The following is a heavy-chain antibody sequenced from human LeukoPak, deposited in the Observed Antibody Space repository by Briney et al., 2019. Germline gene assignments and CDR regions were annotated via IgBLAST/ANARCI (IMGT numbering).Heavy chain of an antibody. CDR1: GFTFSSYA. D-gene: IGHD6-19*01. Sequence: GGSLRLSCAASGFTFSSYAMSWVRQAPGKGLEWVSCITNSGGGTYYADSVKGRFTISRDNSKNTLYLQMNSLRADDTAVYYCAKDLWTDSSGWNYFDYWGQGTLVTVSS. V-gene: IGHV3-23*01. CDR3: AKDLWTDSSGWNYFDY. J-gene: IGHJ4*02. CDR2: ITNSGGGT.